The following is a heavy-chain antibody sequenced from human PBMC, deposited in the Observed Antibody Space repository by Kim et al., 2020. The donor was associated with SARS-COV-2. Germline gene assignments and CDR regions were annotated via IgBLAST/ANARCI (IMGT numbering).Heavy chain of an antibody. J-gene: IGHJ4*02. CDR3: ARQLVAGDFDY. D-gene: IGHD6-19*01. Sequence: SETLSLTCTVSGGSISSSSYYWGWIRQPPGKGLEWIGSIYYSGSTYYNPSLKSRVTISVDTSKNQFSLKLSSVTAADTAVYYCARQLVAGDFDYWGQGTLVTVSS. CDR2: IYYSGST. CDR1: GGSISSSSYY. V-gene: IGHV4-39*01.